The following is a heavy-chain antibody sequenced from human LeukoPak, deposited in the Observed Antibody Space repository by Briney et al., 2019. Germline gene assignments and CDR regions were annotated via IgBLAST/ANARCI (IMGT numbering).Heavy chain of an antibody. CDR1: GGSISSSSYY. D-gene: IGHD1-7*01. V-gene: IGHV4-30-2*01. J-gene: IGHJ3*02. CDR3: ARPLTGTYAFDI. Sequence: PSETLSLTCTVSGGSISSSSYYWSWIRQPPGKGLEWIGYIYHSGSTYYNPSLKSRVTISVDRSKNQFSLKLSSVTAADTAVYYCARPLTGTYAFDIWGQGTMVTVSS. CDR2: IYHSGST.